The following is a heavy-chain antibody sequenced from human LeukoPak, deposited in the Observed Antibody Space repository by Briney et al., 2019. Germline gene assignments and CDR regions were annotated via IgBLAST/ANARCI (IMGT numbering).Heavy chain of an antibody. CDR3: AKDNIQLWFFDY. V-gene: IGHV3-30*18. Sequence: GSLRLSCAASGFTFSSYGMHWVRQAPGKGLEWVAVISYDGSNKYYADSVKGRFTISRDNSKNTLYLQMNSLRAEDTAVYYCAKDNIQLWFFDYWGQGTLVTVSS. D-gene: IGHD5-18*01. J-gene: IGHJ4*02. CDR1: GFTFSSYG. CDR2: ISYDGSNK.